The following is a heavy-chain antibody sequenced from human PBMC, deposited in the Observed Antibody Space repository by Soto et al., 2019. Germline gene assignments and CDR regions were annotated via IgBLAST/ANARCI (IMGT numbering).Heavy chain of an antibody. Sequence: PSETLSLTCTVSGGSFSSYYWSWIRQPPGKGLEWLGHIYYSGRTNYNPSLKSRVTISGDTSKNQLSLKLSSVTAADTAVYYCARDYYYDSRGYPGAYYYGMDVWGQGTTVTVSS. V-gene: IGHV4-59*01. CDR1: GGSFSSYY. CDR3: ARDYYYDSRGYPGAYYYGMDV. J-gene: IGHJ6*02. D-gene: IGHD3-22*01. CDR2: IYYSGRT.